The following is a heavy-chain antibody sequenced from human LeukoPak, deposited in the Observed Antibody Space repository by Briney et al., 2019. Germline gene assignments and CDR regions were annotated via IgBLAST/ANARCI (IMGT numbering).Heavy chain of an antibody. V-gene: IGHV3-30-3*01. Sequence: GGSLRLSCAASGFTFSSYAMHWVRQAPGKGLEWVAVISYGGSNKYYADSVKGRFTISRDNSKNTLYLQMNSLRAEDTAVYYCARAALNYDSSGYLDFDYWGQGTLVTVSS. CDR3: ARAALNYDSSGYLDFDY. CDR1: GFTFSSYA. J-gene: IGHJ4*02. D-gene: IGHD3-22*01. CDR2: ISYGGSNK.